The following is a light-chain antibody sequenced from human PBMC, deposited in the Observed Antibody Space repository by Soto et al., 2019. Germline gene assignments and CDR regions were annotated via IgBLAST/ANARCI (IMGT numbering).Light chain of an antibody. CDR2: DVS. CDR1: QSVSRW. V-gene: IGKV1-5*01. J-gene: IGKJ2*01. Sequence: DIQLTQSPSTLSASIGDRVTISCRANQSVSRWLAWYQQKPGKAPELLLLDVSRRETGVPARFSGSGSGTEFTLTLTGLQPDDFATYYCQQYNSFFYSFGQGNRL. CDR3: QQYNSFFYS.